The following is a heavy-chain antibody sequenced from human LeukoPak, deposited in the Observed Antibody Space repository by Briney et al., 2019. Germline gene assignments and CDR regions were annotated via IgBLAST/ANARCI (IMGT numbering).Heavy chain of an antibody. CDR1: GFTFSSYD. CDR3: ARELRMTTVTRYYYYGMDV. CDR2: IGTAGDT. J-gene: IGHJ6*02. V-gene: IGHV3-13*01. D-gene: IGHD4-17*01. Sequence: GVSLRLSCAASGFTFSSYDMHWVRQATGKGLEWVSAIGTAGDTYYPGSVKGRFTISRENAKNSLYLQMNSLRAGDTAVYYWARELRMTTVTRYYYYGMDVWGQGTTVTVSS.